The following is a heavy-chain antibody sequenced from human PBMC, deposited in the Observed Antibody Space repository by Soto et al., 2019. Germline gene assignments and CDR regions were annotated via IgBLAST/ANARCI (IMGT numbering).Heavy chain of an antibody. CDR2: INPNNGAT. D-gene: IGHD1-1*01. J-gene: IGHJ5*02. V-gene: IGHV1-2*02. CDR1: RYIFTAYF. CDR3: ASHDPGARFDP. Sequence: QVQLVQSGAEVKKPGASVKVSCKAPRYIFTAYFMHWVRQSPGQGLEWMGWINPNNGATHYGLSFQGRVTMTRDTSISTAYMDLSSLRSDDTAVYYCASHDPGARFDPWGQGTLVIVSS.